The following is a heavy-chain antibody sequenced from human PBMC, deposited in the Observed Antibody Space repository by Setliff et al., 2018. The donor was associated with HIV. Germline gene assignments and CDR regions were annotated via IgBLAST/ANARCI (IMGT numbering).Heavy chain of an antibody. J-gene: IGHJ4*02. Sequence: GESLTISCAASGFTFSTYAMSWVRQAPGKGLEWVSALSGAGGSTYYADSVKGRFTISRDNYKNTLYLQMNSLRAEDTAVYYCAKAVGLQWFGGYFDHWGQGTPVTVSS. CDR3: AKAVGLQWFGGYFDH. V-gene: IGHV3-23*01. D-gene: IGHD3-10*01. CDR1: GFTFSTYA. CDR2: LSGAGGST.